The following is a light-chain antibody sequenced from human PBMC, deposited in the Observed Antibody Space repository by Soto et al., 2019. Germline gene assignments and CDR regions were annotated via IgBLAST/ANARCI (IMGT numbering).Light chain of an antibody. V-gene: IGLV2-14*03. CDR1: SSDIVAYNF. CDR3: TSWTTSTTMR. CDR2: DVN. J-gene: IGLJ2*01. Sequence: QAVVTQPASVSGSPGQSSTISCTGTSSDIVAYNFVSWYQQHPGKAPKLMLYDVNIRPSAVSNRFSGSKSGNTASLTSSGLQAEDEADYYCTSWTTSTTMRFGGGTKLTVL.